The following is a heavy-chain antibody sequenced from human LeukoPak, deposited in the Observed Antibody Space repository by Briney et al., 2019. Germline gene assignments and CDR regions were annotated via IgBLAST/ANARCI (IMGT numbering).Heavy chain of an antibody. Sequence: GGSLRLSCAASGFTFSLYAVHWVRHAPGKGLEWVAVISYDGTTEYYADSVKGRFTVSRDNSKNTLYLQLNSLRPEDTAIYHCAREHCTGGSCYDSLDAWGQGTMVTVSS. CDR3: AREHCTGGSCYDSLDA. CDR1: GFTFSLYA. CDR2: ISYDGTTE. D-gene: IGHD2-8*02. J-gene: IGHJ3*01. V-gene: IGHV3-30*04.